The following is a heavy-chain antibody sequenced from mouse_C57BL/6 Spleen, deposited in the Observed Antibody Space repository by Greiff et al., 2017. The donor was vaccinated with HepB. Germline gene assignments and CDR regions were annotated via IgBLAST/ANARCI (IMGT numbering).Heavy chain of an antibody. J-gene: IGHJ4*01. CDR1: GFTFSDYG. CDR3: RGLRRAYYAMDY. V-gene: IGHV5-17*01. D-gene: IGHD2-4*01. Sequence: EVQLVESGGGLVKPGGSLKLSCAASGFTFSDYGMHWVRQAPEKGLEWVAYISSGSSTIYYADTVKGRFTISRDNAKNTLFLQMTSLRSEDTAMYYCRGLRRAYYAMDYWGQGTSVTVSS. CDR2: ISSGSSTI.